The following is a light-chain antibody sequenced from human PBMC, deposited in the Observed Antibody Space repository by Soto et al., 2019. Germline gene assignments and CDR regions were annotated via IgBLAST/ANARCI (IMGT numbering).Light chain of an antibody. CDR2: DAS. J-gene: IGKJ4*01. CDR3: QQRKNWPFT. Sequence: EVVLTQSPATLSLSPGERATLSCRASQSVSNTLAWYQQKPGQAPRLLIFDASNRATGIPARFSGSGSGTDFTLTISSLEPEDFAVYYCQQRKNWPFTFGGGTKVEI. V-gene: IGKV3-11*01. CDR1: QSVSNT.